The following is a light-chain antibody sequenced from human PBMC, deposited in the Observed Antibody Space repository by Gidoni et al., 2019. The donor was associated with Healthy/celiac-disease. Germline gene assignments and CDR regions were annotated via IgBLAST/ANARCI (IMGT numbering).Light chain of an antibody. CDR1: NIGSKS. CDR3: QVWDSSSDHPGVV. CDR2: DDS. J-gene: IGLJ2*01. Sequence: YVLTQPPPGSVAPGQAARITCGGNNIGSKSVHWYQQKPGQAPVLVVYDDSDRPSGIPERFSGSNSGNTATLTISRVEAGDEADYYCQVWDSSSDHPGVVFGGGTKLTVL. V-gene: IGLV3-21*02.